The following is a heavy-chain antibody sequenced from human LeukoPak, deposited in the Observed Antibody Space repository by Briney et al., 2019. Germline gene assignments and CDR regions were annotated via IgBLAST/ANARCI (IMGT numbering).Heavy chain of an antibody. D-gene: IGHD3-10*01. Sequence: GGSLRLSCAASGFTFSSYSMNWVRQAPGKGLEWVSSISSSSCIYYADSVKGRFTISRDNAKNSLYLQMNSLRAEDTAVYYCARAMLLWFGELSTFDYWGQGTLVTVSS. CDR2: ISSSSCI. V-gene: IGHV3-21*01. CDR3: ARAMLLWFGELSTFDY. CDR1: GFTFSSYS. J-gene: IGHJ4*02.